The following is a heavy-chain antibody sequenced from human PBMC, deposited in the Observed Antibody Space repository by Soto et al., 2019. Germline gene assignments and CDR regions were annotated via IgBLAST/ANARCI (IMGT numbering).Heavy chain of an antibody. CDR3: ARVCWAYDYVWGRYFAY. CDR2: IKQDGTEE. CDR1: GFTFSSHW. V-gene: IGHV3-7*01. D-gene: IGHD3-16*01. Sequence: EVQLVESGGGLVQPGGSLRLSCAASGFTFSSHWMTWVRQAPGKGLEWVANIKQDGTEEYYVGSLKGRFTISRDNAKNSLYLQMSRLSAEDTAVYYCARVCWAYDYVWGRYFAYWGQGIVVTVSS. J-gene: IGHJ4*02.